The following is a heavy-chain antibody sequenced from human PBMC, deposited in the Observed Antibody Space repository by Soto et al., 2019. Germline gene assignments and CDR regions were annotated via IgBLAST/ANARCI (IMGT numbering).Heavy chain of an antibody. Sequence: GGSMRLSSAASGFSFSSYRMNWVRQAPGKGLEWISYITDSSYTIYYADSVKGRFTISRDNARNSLYLQMNSLGDYYTAVYYCSRYDLGWKYFDYWGQGTLVTVSS. D-gene: IGHD1-1*01. J-gene: IGHJ4*02. CDR2: ITDSSYTI. V-gene: IGHV3-48*02. CDR1: GFSFSSYR. CDR3: SRYDLGWKYFDY.